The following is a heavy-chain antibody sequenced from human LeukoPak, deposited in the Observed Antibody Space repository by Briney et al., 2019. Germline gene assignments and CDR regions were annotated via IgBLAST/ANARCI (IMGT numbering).Heavy chain of an antibody. D-gene: IGHD3-10*01. Sequence: GGSLRLSCSASGFTFSSYAMHWVRQAPGKGLEYVSSITANGDTTYCADSLKDRFTISRDNSKNTLYLQMSSLRPEDTAVYYCVRDQSGSGSWWGQGTLVAVSS. J-gene: IGHJ1*01. CDR1: GFTFSSYA. V-gene: IGHV3-64D*08. CDR2: ITANGDTT. CDR3: VRDQSGSGSW.